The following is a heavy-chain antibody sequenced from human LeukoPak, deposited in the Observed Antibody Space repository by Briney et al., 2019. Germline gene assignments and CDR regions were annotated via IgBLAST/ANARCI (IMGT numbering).Heavy chain of an antibody. Sequence: SETLSLTCAVSGGSFSGYYWTWIRQPPGKGLEWIGEINYSESTNYNPSLKSRVTISIDMSKNQFSLQLNSVTPEDTAVYYCARLSSRGYYFDYWGQGTLVTVSS. CDR1: GGSFSGYY. CDR2: INYSEST. J-gene: IGHJ4*02. V-gene: IGHV4-34*01. CDR3: ARLSSRGYYFDY. D-gene: IGHD3-16*02.